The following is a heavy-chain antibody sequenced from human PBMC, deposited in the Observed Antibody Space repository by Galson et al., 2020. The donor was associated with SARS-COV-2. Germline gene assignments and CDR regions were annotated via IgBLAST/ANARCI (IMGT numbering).Heavy chain of an antibody. J-gene: IGHJ6*02. V-gene: IGHV5-51*01. CDR1: GYSFTSYW. CDR3: ARLLVIAGCMDV. CDR2: IYPGDSDT. D-gene: IGHD3-9*01. Sequence: TGGSLRLSCKGSGYSFTSYWIGWVRQMPGKGLEWMGIIYPGDSDTRYSPSFQGQVTISADKSISTAYLQWSSLKASDTAMYYCARLLVIAGCMDVWGQGTTVTVSS.